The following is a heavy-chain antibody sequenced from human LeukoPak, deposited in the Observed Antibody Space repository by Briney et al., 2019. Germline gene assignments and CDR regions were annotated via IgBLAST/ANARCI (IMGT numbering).Heavy chain of an antibody. Sequence: GGSLRLSCAASGISFSTFAMSWVRQGPARGLEWVSSLRGNGETFYAESVKGRFTLSSDSSRNTVYLHLNNLKVEDTAMYYCARASWVSSTDAVRWGQGTLVTVSS. CDR1: GISFSTFA. CDR2: LRGNGET. CDR3: ARASWVSSTDAVR. J-gene: IGHJ4*02. D-gene: IGHD3-16*01. V-gene: IGHV3-23*01.